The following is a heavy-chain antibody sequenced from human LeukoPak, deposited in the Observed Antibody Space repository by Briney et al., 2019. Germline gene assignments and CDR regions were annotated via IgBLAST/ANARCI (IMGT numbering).Heavy chain of an antibody. V-gene: IGHV4-30-2*01. Sequence: SQTLSLTCAVSGGSISSGGYSWSWIRQPPGTGLEWIGYIYHSGSTYYNPSLKSRVTISVDRSKNQFSLKLSSVTAADTAVYYCARAEYQLLYNWFDPWGQGTLVTVSS. J-gene: IGHJ5*02. CDR2: IYHSGST. CDR1: GGSISSGGYS. D-gene: IGHD2-2*01. CDR3: ARAEYQLLYNWFDP.